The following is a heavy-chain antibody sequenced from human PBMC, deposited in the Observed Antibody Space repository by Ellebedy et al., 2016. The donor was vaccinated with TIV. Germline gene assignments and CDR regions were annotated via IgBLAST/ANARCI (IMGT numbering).Heavy chain of an antibody. Sequence: PGGSLRLSCAASGFTFSSNALSWVPQAPGKGREWVSTMSGSGGSIYHAESVKGRFTISSNNSNNTLYLQMNSLRAEDTAVYYCAKDFINGDQADYWGQGTLVTVSS. J-gene: IGHJ4*02. CDR2: MSGSGGSI. CDR1: GFTFSSNA. CDR3: AKDFINGDQADY. D-gene: IGHD4-17*01. V-gene: IGHV3-23*01.